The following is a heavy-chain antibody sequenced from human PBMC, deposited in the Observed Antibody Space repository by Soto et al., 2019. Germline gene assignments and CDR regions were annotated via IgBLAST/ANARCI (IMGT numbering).Heavy chain of an antibody. CDR1: GYTFTSYG. CDR2: ISAYNGNT. Sequence: QVQLVQSGAEVKKPGASVKVSCKASGYTFTSYGISWVRQAPGQGLEWMGWISAYNGNTNYAQKLQGRVTMTTDTSTSTAYMELRSLRSDDTAVYYCARQDVHYYDSSGYLGGWFDPWGQGTLVTVSS. V-gene: IGHV1-18*04. D-gene: IGHD3-22*01. CDR3: ARQDVHYYDSSGYLGGWFDP. J-gene: IGHJ5*02.